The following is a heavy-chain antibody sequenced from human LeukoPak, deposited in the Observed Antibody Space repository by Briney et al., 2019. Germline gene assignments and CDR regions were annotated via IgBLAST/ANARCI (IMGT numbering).Heavy chain of an antibody. J-gene: IGHJ5*02. CDR2: IYYSGST. CDR1: DGSISSSSYY. D-gene: IGHD6-19*01. Sequence: PSETLSLTCTVSDGSISSSSYYWGWIRQPPGKGLEWIGSIYYSGSTYYNPSLKSRVTISVDTSKNQFSLKLSSVTAADTAVYYCARGGNIAVQPWFDPWGQGTLVTVSS. CDR3: ARGGNIAVQPWFDP. V-gene: IGHV4-39*01.